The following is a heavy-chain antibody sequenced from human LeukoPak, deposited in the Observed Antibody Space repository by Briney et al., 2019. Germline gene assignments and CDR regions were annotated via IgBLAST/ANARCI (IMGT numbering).Heavy chain of an antibody. V-gene: IGHV2-5*02. CDR3: AHRKSNNWSFDY. CDR2: IYWDDDK. Sequence: SGPTLVNPTQTLTLTCTFSGFSLSTSGVGVGWIRQPPGKALEWLALIYWDDDKRYSPSLKSRFTITKDTSKNQVVLIMANMDPVDTATYYCAHRKSNNWSFDYWGQGTLVTVSS. J-gene: IGHJ4*02. D-gene: IGHD1-1*01. CDR1: GFSLSTSGVG.